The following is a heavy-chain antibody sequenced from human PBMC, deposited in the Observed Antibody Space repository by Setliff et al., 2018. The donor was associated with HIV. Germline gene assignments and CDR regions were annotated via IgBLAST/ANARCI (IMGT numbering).Heavy chain of an antibody. J-gene: IGHJ4*02. D-gene: IGHD3-3*01. CDR1: GGSISNSSHY. CDR3: ARRWKSSQYYDFWSPRSSYFDF. Sequence: KPSETLSLTCTVSGGSISNSSHYWDWIRQPPGKGLEWIGTINYSGNTYDNPSLKSRVTISVDTSKKQFSLKLSSVSAADTAVYYCARRWKSSQYYDFWSPRSSYFDFWGQGMLVTVSS. V-gene: IGHV4-39*01. CDR2: INYSGNT.